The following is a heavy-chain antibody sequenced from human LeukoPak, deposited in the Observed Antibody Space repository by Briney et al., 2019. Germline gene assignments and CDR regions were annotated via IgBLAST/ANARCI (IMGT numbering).Heavy chain of an antibody. Sequence: ASVKVSCQVSGYTLTELSMHWVRQAPGKGLEWMGGFDPEDGETIYAQKFQGRVTMTEDTSTDTAYMELSSLRSEDTAVYYCATDPKYSSSWYIGGFDPWGQGTLVTVSS. D-gene: IGHD6-13*01. CDR2: FDPEDGET. CDR1: GYTLTELS. J-gene: IGHJ5*02. CDR3: ATDPKYSSSWYIGGFDP. V-gene: IGHV1-24*01.